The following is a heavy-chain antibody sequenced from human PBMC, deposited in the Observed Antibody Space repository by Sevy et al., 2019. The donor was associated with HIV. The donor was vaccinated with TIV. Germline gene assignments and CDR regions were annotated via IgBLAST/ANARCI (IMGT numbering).Heavy chain of an antibody. CDR1: GFTFSSYS. D-gene: IGHD6-13*01. CDR3: AREERTQQLPFWDY. CDR2: ISSSSSYI. Sequence: GGSLRLSCAASGFTFSSYSMNWVRQAPGKGLEWVSSISSSSSYIYYADSVKGRFTISRDNAKNSLYLQMNSLRAEDTAVYYCAREERTQQLPFWDYWGQGTLVTVSS. V-gene: IGHV3-21*01. J-gene: IGHJ4*02.